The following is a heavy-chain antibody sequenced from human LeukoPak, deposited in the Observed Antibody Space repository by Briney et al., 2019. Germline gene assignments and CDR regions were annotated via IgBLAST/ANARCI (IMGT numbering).Heavy chain of an antibody. CDR2: IYYSGST. J-gene: IGHJ3*02. Sequence: SETLSLTCSVSGGSISLSYYYWGWIRQPPGKGLEWIGYIYYSGSTNYNPSLKSRVTISGDTSKKQFSLKLSSVTAADTAVYYCARVRRFYYDSSTKGAFDIWGQGTMVTVSS. D-gene: IGHD3-22*01. CDR3: ARVRRFYYDSSTKGAFDI. CDR1: GGSISLSYYY. V-gene: IGHV4-61*05.